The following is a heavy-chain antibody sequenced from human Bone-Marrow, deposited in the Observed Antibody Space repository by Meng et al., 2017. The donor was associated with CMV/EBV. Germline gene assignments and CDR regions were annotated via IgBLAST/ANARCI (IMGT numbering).Heavy chain of an antibody. CDR2: VNPNSGGT. CDR3: AREFYFHGSNYYPHYFDS. J-gene: IGHJ4*02. Sequence: ASVKVSCKAPGYTFSGHYLHWVRQAPGKGLEWMGWVNPNSGGTNYAQKFQTRVTMTRDMSISTSYMELRRLTSDDTALYFCAREFYFHGSNYYPHYFDSWGQGTLVTVSS. CDR1: GYTFSGHY. D-gene: IGHD2/OR15-2a*01. V-gene: IGHV1-2*02.